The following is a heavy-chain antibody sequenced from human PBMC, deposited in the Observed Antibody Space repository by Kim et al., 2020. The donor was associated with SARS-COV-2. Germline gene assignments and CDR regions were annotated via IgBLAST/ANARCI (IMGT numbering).Heavy chain of an antibody. CDR2: INHSGST. D-gene: IGHD6-19*01. J-gene: IGHJ6*02. CDR1: GGSFSGYY. Sequence: SETLSLTCAVYGGSFSGYYWSWIRQPPGKGLEWIGEINHSGSTNYNPSLKSRVTISVDTSKNQFSLKLSSVTAADTAVYYCARGMEEQWLTYYYYYGMDVWGQGTTVTVSS. V-gene: IGHV4-34*01. CDR3: ARGMEEQWLTYYYYYGMDV.